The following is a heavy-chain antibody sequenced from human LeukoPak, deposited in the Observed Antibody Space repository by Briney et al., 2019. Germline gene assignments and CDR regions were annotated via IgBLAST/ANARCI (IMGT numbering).Heavy chain of an antibody. CDR2: IYYSGST. CDR3: ARPGKGTPGAFDI. V-gene: IGHV4-59*08. J-gene: IGHJ3*02. CDR1: GGSISSYY. D-gene: IGHD3-10*01. Sequence: SETLSLTCTVSGGSISSYYWSWIRQPPGKGLEWIGYIYYSGSTNHNPSLKSRVTISVDTSKNQFSLKLSSVTAADTAVYYCARPGKGTPGAFDIWGQGTMVTVSS.